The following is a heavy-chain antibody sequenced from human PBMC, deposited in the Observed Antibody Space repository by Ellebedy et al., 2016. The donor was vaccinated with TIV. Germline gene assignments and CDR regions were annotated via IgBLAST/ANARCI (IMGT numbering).Heavy chain of an antibody. CDR3: AKKHCTTTTCDAWGFFDF. Sequence: GESLKISXAASGFTFSSYGMHWVRQAPGKGLEWVSGINGNEDNRYYADSVKGRFTISRDTSKSTLYLQMNSLRADDTAVYYCAKKHCTTTTCDAWGFFDFWGRGTLVTVSS. CDR1: GFTFSSYG. CDR2: INGNEDNR. J-gene: IGHJ4*02. V-gene: IGHV3-NL1*01. D-gene: IGHD2-2*01.